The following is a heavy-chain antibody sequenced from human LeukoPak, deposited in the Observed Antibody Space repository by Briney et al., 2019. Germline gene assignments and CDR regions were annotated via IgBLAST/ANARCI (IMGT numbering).Heavy chain of an antibody. CDR2: IDWDDDK. CDR3: ARIWAGPDYFDY. V-gene: IGHV2-70*11. J-gene: IGHJ4*02. CDR1: GFSLSTSGMC. Sequence: SGPTLVNPTQTLTLTCTFSGFSLSTSGMCVNWIRQPPGKALEWLGRIDWDDDKYYSTSLKTRLTISKDTSKNQVVLTMTSVDPVDTATYYCARIWAGPDYFDYWGQGTLVTVSS.